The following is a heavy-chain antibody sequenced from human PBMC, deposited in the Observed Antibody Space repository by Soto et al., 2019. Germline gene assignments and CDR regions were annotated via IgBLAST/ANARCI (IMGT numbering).Heavy chain of an antibody. CDR3: GRGQYGSGGGYFDY. V-gene: IGHV3-48*03. CDR2: ISSSGSTI. J-gene: IGHJ4*02. CDR1: GFTFGSYE. Sequence: GGSLRLSCAASGFTFGSYEMNWVRRAPGKGLEWVSYISSSGSTIYYADSVKGRFTISRDNAKNSLYLQMNSLRAEDTAVYYWGRGQYGSGGGYFDYWGQETLVTVSS. D-gene: IGHD3-3*01.